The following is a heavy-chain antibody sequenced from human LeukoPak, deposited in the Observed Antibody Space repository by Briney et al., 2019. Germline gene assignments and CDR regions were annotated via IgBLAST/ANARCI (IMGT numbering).Heavy chain of an antibody. Sequence: ASVKVSCKASGYTFTGYYIHWVRQAPGQGLEWMGWINPNSGGTNYAQKFQGRVTMTRDTSISTAYMELSRLRSDDTAVYYCARDPYDSSGYYFDYWGQGTLVTVS. CDR2: INPNSGGT. CDR3: ARDPYDSSGYYFDY. CDR1: GYTFTGYY. D-gene: IGHD3-22*01. J-gene: IGHJ4*02. V-gene: IGHV1-2*02.